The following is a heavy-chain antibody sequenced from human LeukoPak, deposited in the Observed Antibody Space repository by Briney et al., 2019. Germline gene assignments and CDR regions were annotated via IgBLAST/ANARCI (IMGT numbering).Heavy chain of an antibody. D-gene: IGHD4-17*01. CDR3: ARDKYGDYTPYYYYGMDV. J-gene: IGHJ6*02. V-gene: IGHV3-11*01. CDR1: GFTFSSYW. CDR2: ISSSGSTI. Sequence: GGSLRLSCAASGFTFSSYWMSWIRQAPGKGLEWVSYISSSGSTIYYADSVKGRFTISRDNAKNSLYLQMNSLRAEDTAVYYCARDKYGDYTPYYYYGMDVWGQGTTVTVSS.